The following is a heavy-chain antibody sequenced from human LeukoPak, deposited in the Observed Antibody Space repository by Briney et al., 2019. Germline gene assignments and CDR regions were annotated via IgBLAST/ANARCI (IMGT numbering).Heavy chain of an antibody. D-gene: IGHD1-26*01. V-gene: IGHV4-59*10. CDR2: IYTSGNS. J-gene: IGHJ4*02. Sequence: SETLSLTCAVYGGSFSGYYWSWIRQPAGKGLEWIGRIYTSGNSDYNPSLKSRVTMSVDTSKNQFSLKLRSVTAADTAIYYCARGLGGSYDYWGQGTLVTVSS. CDR1: GGSFSGYY. CDR3: ARGLGGSYDY.